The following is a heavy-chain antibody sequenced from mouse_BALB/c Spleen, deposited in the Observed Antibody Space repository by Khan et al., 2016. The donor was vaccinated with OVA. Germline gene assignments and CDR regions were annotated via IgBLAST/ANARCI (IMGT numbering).Heavy chain of an antibody. CDR1: GYSITSDYA. J-gene: IGHJ4*01. D-gene: IGHD1-1*01. Sequence: ESGPGLVKPSQSLSLTCTVTGYSITSDYAWNWIRQFPGNKLEWMGYISSTGGTSYNPSLKSRLPITRDTSKNQFFLQLKSVTAEATATFYCESSLDDSYGYALDWWGRGTIVTVDS. V-gene: IGHV3-2*02. CDR3: ESSLDDSYGYALDW. CDR2: ISSTGGT.